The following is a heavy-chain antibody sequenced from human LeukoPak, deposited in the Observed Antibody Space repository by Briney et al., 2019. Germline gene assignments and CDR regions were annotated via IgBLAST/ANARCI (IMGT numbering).Heavy chain of an antibody. V-gene: IGHV3-48*04. CDR2: ISSSSKTI. J-gene: IGHJ4*02. D-gene: IGHD5-18*01. CDR3: ARDPSRGYNYGYGDY. CDR1: GFTFNNYS. Sequence: GGSLRLSCAASGFTFNNYSMNWVRQAPGKGLEWVSYISSSSKTIYYADSVKGRFTIARDNAENSLYLQMNSLRAEDTAVYYCARDPSRGYNYGYGDYWGQGTLVIVSS.